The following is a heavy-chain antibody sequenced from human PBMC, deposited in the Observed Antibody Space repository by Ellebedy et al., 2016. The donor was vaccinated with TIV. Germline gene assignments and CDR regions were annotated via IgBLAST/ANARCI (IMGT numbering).Heavy chain of an antibody. CDR2: IYYSGST. J-gene: IGHJ3*02. CDR1: GGSISSGGYY. CDR3: ARDADLAFDI. Sequence: SETLSLTCTVSGGSISSGGYYWSWIRQHPGKGLEWIGYIYYSGSTYYNPSLKSLVTISVDTSKNQFSLKLSSVTAADTAVYYCARDADLAFDIWGQGTMVTVSS. V-gene: IGHV4-31*01.